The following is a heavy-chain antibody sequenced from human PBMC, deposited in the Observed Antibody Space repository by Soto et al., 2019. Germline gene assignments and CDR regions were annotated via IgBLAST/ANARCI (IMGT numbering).Heavy chain of an antibody. CDR1: GGSIIPFY. CDR2: LYYSGNT. V-gene: IGHV4-59*07. D-gene: IGHD2-15*01. Sequence: SYTLSLTCTFSGGSIIPFYWSWVRQPPGKGLEWIGYLYYSGNTNYNPSLKSRVTISVDASKNQVSLRLTSVTAADTAVYYCARVGGVAARTFDYWGQGTVVTVSS. J-gene: IGHJ4*02. CDR3: ARVGGVAARTFDY.